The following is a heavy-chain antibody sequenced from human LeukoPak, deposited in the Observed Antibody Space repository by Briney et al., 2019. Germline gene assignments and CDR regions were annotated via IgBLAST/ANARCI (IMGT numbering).Heavy chain of an antibody. V-gene: IGHV3-74*01. CDR1: GFTFSSYW. Sequence: GGSLRLSCAASGFTFSSYWMHWVRQAPGKGLVWVSRINTDGSSTTYADSVKGRFTISRDNAKNTLYLQRNSLRAEDTAVYYCARVGRPTPKEWFDPGPQGTRATVS. CDR2: INTDGSST. CDR3: ARVGRPTPKEWFDP. J-gene: IGHJ5*02. D-gene: IGHD4-23*01.